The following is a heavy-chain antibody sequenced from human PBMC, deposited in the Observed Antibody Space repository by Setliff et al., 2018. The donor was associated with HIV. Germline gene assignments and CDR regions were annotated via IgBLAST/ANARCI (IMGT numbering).Heavy chain of an antibody. V-gene: IGHV4-34*01. CDR3: ARGPLRGYRPGGQFDH. CDR1: GGSISSYY. Sequence: PSETLSLTCTVSGGSISSYYWNWIRQPPGKGLEWIGEINHTGSTNYNPSLKSRVTMSVDTSKNQFSLKMNSITAADTAVYYCARGPLRGYRPGGQFDHWGQGTLVTVSS. D-gene: IGHD5-18*01. J-gene: IGHJ4*02. CDR2: INHTGST.